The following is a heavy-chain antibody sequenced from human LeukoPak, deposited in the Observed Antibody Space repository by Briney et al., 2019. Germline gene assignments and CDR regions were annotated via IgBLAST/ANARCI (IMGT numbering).Heavy chain of an antibody. D-gene: IGHD3-22*01. J-gene: IGHJ4*02. CDR2: INPNSGGT. V-gene: IGHV1-2*02. Sequence: ASVKVSCKASGYTFTGYYMHWVRQAPGQGLEWMGWINPNSGGTNYAQKFQGRVTMTRDMSTSTVYMELSSLRSEDTAVYYCARDLRGGRYYDSSGYYYWGQGTLVTVSS. CDR1: GYTFTGYY. CDR3: ARDLRGGRYYDSSGYYY.